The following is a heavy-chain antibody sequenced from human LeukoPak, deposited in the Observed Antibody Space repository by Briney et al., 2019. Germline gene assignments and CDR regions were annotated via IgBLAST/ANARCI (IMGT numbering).Heavy chain of an antibody. V-gene: IGHV1-2*02. CDR3: ARGPAYCSSTSCPNWLDT. Sequence: GASVNVSCKASGYTFTGYYMHWVRQAPGQGLEWMGWINPNSGGTNYEQKFQGRVTMTRDTSISTAYMELSRLRSDDTAVYYCARGPAYCSSTSCPNWLDTWGQGTLVTVSS. CDR1: GYTFTGYY. D-gene: IGHD2-2*01. CDR2: INPNSGGT. J-gene: IGHJ5*02.